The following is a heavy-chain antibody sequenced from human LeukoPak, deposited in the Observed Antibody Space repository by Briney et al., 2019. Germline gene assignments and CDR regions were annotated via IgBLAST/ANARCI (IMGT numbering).Heavy chain of an antibody. Sequence: SETLSLTCTVSGYSISSGYYWGWIRPPPGKGLEWIGSIYHSGSTYYNPSLKSRVTISVDTSKNQFSLKLSSVTAADTAVYYCARAPYYYGSCDYWGQGTLVTVSS. J-gene: IGHJ4*02. CDR1: GYSISSGYY. V-gene: IGHV4-38-2*02. CDR2: IYHSGST. D-gene: IGHD3-10*01. CDR3: ARAPYYYGSCDY.